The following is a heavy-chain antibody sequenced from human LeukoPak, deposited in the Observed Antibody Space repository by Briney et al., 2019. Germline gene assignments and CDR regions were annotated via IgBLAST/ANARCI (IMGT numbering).Heavy chain of an antibody. Sequence: PGGSLRLSCAASGFTFSSYWMSWVRQAPGKGLEWVANIKQDGSEKYYVDSVKGRFTISRDNAKNSLYLQMNSLRAEDTAVYYCAREGCYDSSGTNDYWGQGTLVTVSS. D-gene: IGHD3-22*01. J-gene: IGHJ4*02. CDR1: GFTFSSYW. V-gene: IGHV3-7*01. CDR2: IKQDGSEK. CDR3: AREGCYDSSGTNDY.